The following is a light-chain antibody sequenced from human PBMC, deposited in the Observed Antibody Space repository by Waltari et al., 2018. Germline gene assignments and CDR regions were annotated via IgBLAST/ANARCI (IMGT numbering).Light chain of an antibody. Sequence: DIQLTQAPSFLSASVGDRVSIACRPSQGITNYLAWYQQKPGKATKLLIYAASTLQSGVPARFSGSGSGTDFTLTISSLQPEDFATYYCQQFHTFTFGPGTKVDIK. CDR1: QGITNY. CDR2: AAS. CDR3: QQFHTFT. J-gene: IGKJ3*01. V-gene: IGKV1-9*01.